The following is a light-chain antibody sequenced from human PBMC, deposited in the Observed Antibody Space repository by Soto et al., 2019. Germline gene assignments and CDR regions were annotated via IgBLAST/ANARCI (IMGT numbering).Light chain of an antibody. CDR2: EGS. V-gene: IGLV2-23*01. CDR1: SSDVGGYNF. Sequence: QSALTQPASVSGSPGQSITISCTGTSSDVGGYNFVAWFQQYPGKAPKLMIYEGSQRPSGVSTRFSGSRSGNTASLTISGLQAEDEADYYCCSYAGSSTDVFGTGTKLTVL. J-gene: IGLJ1*01. CDR3: CSYAGSSTDV.